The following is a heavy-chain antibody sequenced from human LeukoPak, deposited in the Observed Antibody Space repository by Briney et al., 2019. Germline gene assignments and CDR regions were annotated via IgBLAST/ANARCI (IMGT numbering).Heavy chain of an antibody. D-gene: IGHD3-22*01. V-gene: IGHV4-59*01. CDR3: ARGGWNKFDY. CDR2: TFYSGTT. J-gene: IGHJ4*02. Sequence: SETLSLTCTVSGGSISSYYWSWIRQPPGKGLEWIGFTFYSGTTNYNPSLKSRVTISVDTSKNQFSLKLSSVTAADTAVYYCARGGWNKFDYWGQGTLVTVSS. CDR1: GGSISSYY.